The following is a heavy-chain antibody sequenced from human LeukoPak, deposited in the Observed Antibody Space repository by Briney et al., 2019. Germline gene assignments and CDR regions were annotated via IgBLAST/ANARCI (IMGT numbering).Heavy chain of an antibody. CDR1: GGSLGSFY. CDR2: IYSSGST. V-gene: IGHV4-4*07. Sequence: SETLSLTCTVSGGSLGSFYWSWFRQPAGRGLEWIGRIYSSGSTNYNPSLKGRLNMSVDTSKNQFSMKLSSVTAADTAVYYCARTYGSSGLGYFDLWGRGTLVTVSS. D-gene: IGHD6-13*01. J-gene: IGHJ2*01. CDR3: ARTYGSSGLGYFDL.